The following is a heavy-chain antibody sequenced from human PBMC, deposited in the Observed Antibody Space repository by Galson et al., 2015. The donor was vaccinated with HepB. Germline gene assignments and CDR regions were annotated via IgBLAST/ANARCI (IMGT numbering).Heavy chain of an antibody. CDR3: ARSRLSGGPPVTIFGVFIVSDGLDV. CDR1: GFTFSDYG. CDR2: IWYDGSNK. Sequence: SLRLSCAASGFTFSDYGMHWVRQAPGKGPEWVAVIWYDGSNKYYADSVEGRFTISRDNSKNTVYLQMNSLRAEDTAVYYCARSRLSGGPPVTIFGVFIVSDGLDVWGQGTTVTVSS. D-gene: IGHD3-3*01. V-gene: IGHV3-33*01. J-gene: IGHJ6*02.